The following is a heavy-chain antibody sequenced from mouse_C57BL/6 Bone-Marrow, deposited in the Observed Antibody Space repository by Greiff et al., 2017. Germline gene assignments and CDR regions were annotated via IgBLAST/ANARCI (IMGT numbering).Heavy chain of an antibody. CDR1: GFTFSDAW. CDR2: IRNKANNHAT. D-gene: IGHD1-1*01. CDR3: TPLTVVATTSHWYFDG. V-gene: IGHV6-6*01. Sequence: EVKVVESGGGLVQPGGSMKLSCAASGFTFSDAWMDWVRQSPEKGLEWVAEIRNKANNHATYYAESVKGRFTISSDDSKSSVYLQMNSLRAEDTGIYYCTPLTVVATTSHWYFDGWGTGTTVTVSS. J-gene: IGHJ1*03.